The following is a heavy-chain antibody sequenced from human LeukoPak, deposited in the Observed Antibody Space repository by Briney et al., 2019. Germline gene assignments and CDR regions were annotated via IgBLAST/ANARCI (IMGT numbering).Heavy chain of an antibody. D-gene: IGHD6-19*01. J-gene: IGHJ4*02. CDR1: GFTFNSYV. Sequence: AGSLRLSCAASGFTFNSYVMAWVRQAPGRGLDWVSSIGSSGGTSYPDSVKGRFTISRDNSKITLYLQRNSLRAEDTAIYYCAKVASGADYWGQGTLVTVSS. CDR2: IGSSGGT. CDR3: AKVASGADY. V-gene: IGHV3-23*01.